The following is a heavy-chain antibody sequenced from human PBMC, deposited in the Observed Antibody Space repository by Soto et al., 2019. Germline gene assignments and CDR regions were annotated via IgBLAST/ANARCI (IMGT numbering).Heavy chain of an antibody. Sequence: SVKVSCKASGFDLGSFGIQFLRQTRGRGLEWIGWIVVVSGSTNYARQFQGRVAISRDMSSSTAYLDLYDLKSDDTAVYFCSADHPHMAMGWPVWGQGTTVTVSS. J-gene: IGHJ6*02. CDR3: SADHPHMAMGWPV. V-gene: IGHV1-58*02. D-gene: IGHD1-26*01. CDR1: GFDLGSFG. CDR2: IVVVSGST.